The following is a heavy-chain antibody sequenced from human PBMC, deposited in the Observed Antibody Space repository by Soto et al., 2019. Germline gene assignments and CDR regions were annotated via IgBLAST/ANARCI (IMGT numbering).Heavy chain of an antibody. Sequence: SETLSLTCAVYGGSFSGYYWSWIRQPPGKGLEWIGEINHSGSTNYNPSLKSRVTISVDTSKNQFSLKLSSVTAADTAVYYCARGVVAAAGMSAYFDYWGQGTLVTVSS. CDR2: INHSGST. D-gene: IGHD6-13*01. CDR1: GGSFSGYY. J-gene: IGHJ4*02. V-gene: IGHV4-34*01. CDR3: ARGVVAAAGMSAYFDY.